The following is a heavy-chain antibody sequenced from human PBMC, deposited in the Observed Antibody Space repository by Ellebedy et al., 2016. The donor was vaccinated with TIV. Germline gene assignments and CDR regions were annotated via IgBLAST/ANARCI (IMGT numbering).Heavy chain of an antibody. J-gene: IGHJ6*02. D-gene: IGHD3-10*01. CDR1: SYTFTSYG. CDR3: ARDVGYYYGSGATYGMDV. Sequence: ASVKVSXKASSYTFTSYGISWVRQAPGQGLEWMGWISAYNGNTNYAQKLQGRVTMTTDTSTSTAYMELRSLRSDDTAVYYCARDVGYYYGSGATYGMDVWGQGTTVTVSS. CDR2: ISAYNGNT. V-gene: IGHV1-18*01.